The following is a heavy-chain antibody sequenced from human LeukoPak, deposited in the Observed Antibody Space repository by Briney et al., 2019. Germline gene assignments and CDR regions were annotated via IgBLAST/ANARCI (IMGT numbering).Heavy chain of an antibody. CDR1: GGSISGYY. J-gene: IGHJ4*02. CDR2: IYTSGST. CDR3: ARDSSRTFDY. Sequence: SETLSLTCTVSGGSISGYYWSWIRQPAGKGLECIGRIYTSGSTNYNPSLKSRVTMSVDTSKNQFSLNLSSVTAADTAVYYCARDSSRTFDYWGQGTLVTVSP. V-gene: IGHV4-4*07.